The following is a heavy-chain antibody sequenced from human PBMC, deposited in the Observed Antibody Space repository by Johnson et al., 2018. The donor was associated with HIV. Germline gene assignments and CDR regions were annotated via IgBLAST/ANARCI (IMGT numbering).Heavy chain of an antibody. J-gene: IGHJ3*02. Sequence: VQLVESGGGLIQPGGSLRLSCAASGFTVSSNYMTWVRPAPGKGLEWVSVISSGDRTYYADSVKGRFPISRDNSKNTLYLQMNSLKTEDTAVYYCARVGQQSNAFDIWGQGTMVTVSS. D-gene: IGHD6-13*01. CDR3: ARVGQQSNAFDI. CDR2: ISSGDRT. V-gene: IGHV3-53*01. CDR1: GFTVSSNY.